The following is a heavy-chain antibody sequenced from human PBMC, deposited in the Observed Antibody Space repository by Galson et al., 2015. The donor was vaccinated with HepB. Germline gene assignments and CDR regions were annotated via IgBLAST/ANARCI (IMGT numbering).Heavy chain of an antibody. CDR1: GFTVSSNY. D-gene: IGHD6-19*01. J-gene: IGHJ4*02. CDR2: IYSGGST. Sequence: SLRLSCAASGFTVSSNYMSWVRQAPGKGLEWVSVIYSGGSTYYADSVKGRFTISRDNSKNTLYLQMNSLRAEDTAVYYCARAKQWLVPFDYWGQGTLVTVSS. V-gene: IGHV3-66*01. CDR3: ARAKQWLVPFDY.